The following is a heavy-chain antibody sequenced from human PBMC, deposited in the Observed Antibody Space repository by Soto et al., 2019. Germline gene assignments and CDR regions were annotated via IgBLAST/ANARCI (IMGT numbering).Heavy chain of an antibody. Sequence: EVQLVESGGGLVQPGGSLRLSCAASGFTFSSFSMNWVRQAPGKGLDWVSYISSTGNSIYYAGSVRGRFTISRDNAKNSLYLQMNSLRAEDTAVYYCVRDGQAVVPAAHNYWGQGTLVTVSS. CDR1: GFTFSSFS. V-gene: IGHV3-48*01. CDR3: VRDGQAVVPAAHNY. J-gene: IGHJ4*02. CDR2: ISSTGNSI. D-gene: IGHD2-2*01.